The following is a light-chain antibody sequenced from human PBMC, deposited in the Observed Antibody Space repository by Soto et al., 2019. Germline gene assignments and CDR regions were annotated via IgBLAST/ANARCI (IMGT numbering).Light chain of an antibody. Sequence: QSVLTQPPSASGSPGQSVTISCTGTSRDVGGFNYVSWYQQHPGKDPKLIIYDVTKRPSVVPDRFSGSKSGNSASLTVSGLQTEDEADYYCSSYAGNNNVVFGGGTKVTVL. CDR1: SRDVGGFNY. CDR3: SSYAGNNNVV. CDR2: DVT. V-gene: IGLV2-8*01. J-gene: IGLJ2*01.